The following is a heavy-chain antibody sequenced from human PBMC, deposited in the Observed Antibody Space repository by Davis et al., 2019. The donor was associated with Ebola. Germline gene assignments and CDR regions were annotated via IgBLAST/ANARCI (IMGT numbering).Heavy chain of an antibody. V-gene: IGHV3-30*03. CDR1: GFTFRSYA. CDR2: ISYDGSHK. CDR3: RGDPNWAFGY. D-gene: IGHD3-10*01. J-gene: IGHJ4*02. Sequence: GESLKISCVASGFTFRSYAIHWVRQAPGKGLEWVAVISYDGSHKYYADSVKGRFTISRDNSKNTLYMEMNNLRVEDTAVYYCRGDPNWAFGYWGQGTLVTVSS.